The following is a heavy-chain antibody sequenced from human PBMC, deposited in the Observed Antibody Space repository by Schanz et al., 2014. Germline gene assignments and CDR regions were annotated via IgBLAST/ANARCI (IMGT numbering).Heavy chain of an antibody. Sequence: QVQLVQSGAEVKKLGASVKVSCKASGYTFTDYYMHWVRQAPGQGLEWMGRINPNSGGTNYAQKFQGRVTMTRDTSISTAYMELSSLRSDDTAVYYCARELRLEYYFDSWGPGTLVTVSS. CDR2: INPNSGGT. V-gene: IGHV1-2*02. J-gene: IGHJ4*02. CDR3: ARELRLEYYFDS. CDR1: GYTFTDYY. D-gene: IGHD4-17*01.